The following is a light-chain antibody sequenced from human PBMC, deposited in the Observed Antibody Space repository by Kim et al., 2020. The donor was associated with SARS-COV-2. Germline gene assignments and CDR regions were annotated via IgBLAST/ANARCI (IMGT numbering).Light chain of an antibody. J-gene: IGKJ4*01. CDR3: QKYDRAPLT. V-gene: IGKV1-27*01. Sequence: ASVGDRITITCRASQGIDNYLAWYQLKPGKVPKLLIYAAWTLQSGVPSRFSGSGSGTDFPLTISSLQPEDVASYYCQKYDRAPLTFGGGTKVDIK. CDR2: AAW. CDR1: QGIDNY.